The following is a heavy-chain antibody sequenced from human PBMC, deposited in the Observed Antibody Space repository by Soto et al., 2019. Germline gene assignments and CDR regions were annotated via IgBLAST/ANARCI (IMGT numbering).Heavy chain of an antibody. CDR3: ARVSPGIAVAGYFDY. J-gene: IGHJ4*02. CDR1: GFTFSSYA. Sequence: PGGSLRLSCAASGFTFSSYAMHWVRQAPGKGLEWVAVISYDGSNKYYADSVKGRFTISRDNSKNTLYLQVNSLRAEDTAVYYCARVSPGIAVAGYFDYWGQGTLVTVSS. V-gene: IGHV3-30-3*01. D-gene: IGHD6-19*01. CDR2: ISYDGSNK.